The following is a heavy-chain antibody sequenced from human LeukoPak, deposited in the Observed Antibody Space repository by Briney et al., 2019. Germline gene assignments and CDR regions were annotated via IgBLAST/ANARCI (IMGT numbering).Heavy chain of an antibody. J-gene: IGHJ6*03. CDR2: IRYDGSNK. D-gene: IGHD3-10*01. CDR1: GFTFSSHG. Sequence: GGSLRLSCAASGFTFSSHGMHWVRQAPGKGLEWVAFIRYDGSNKYYADSVKGRFTISRDNSKNTLYLQMNSLRAEDTAVYYCAKGPGGYYYMDVWGKGTTVTVSS. CDR3: AKGPGGYYYMDV. V-gene: IGHV3-30*02.